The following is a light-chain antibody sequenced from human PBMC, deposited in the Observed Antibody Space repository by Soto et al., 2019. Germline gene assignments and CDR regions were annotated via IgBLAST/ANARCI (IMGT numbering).Light chain of an antibody. V-gene: IGKV3-15*01. Sequence: EIWMTQSPATLSVSPGERATLSCRASQSVRANLAWYQQKPGQAPGLLIYGASIRATGIPARFSGSGSDTEFTLTISSLQSEDFATYYCHQYDNWPLTFGPGTKVDIK. J-gene: IGKJ3*01. CDR3: HQYDNWPLT. CDR2: GAS. CDR1: QSVRAN.